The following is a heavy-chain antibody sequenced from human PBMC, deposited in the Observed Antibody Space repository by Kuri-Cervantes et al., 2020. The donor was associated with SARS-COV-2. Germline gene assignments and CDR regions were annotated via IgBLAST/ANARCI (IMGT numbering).Heavy chain of an antibody. CDR1: GGSISSYY. Sequence: SETLSLTCTVSGGSISSYYWSWIRQPPGKGLEWIGYIYYSGSTNYNPSLKSRVTISVDTSKNQFSLKLSSVTAADTAVYYCASPAVSRGYYFDYWGQGTLVTVSS. CDR3: ASPAVSRGYYFDY. D-gene: IGHD3-3*02. V-gene: IGHV4-59*08. CDR2: IYYSGST. J-gene: IGHJ4*02.